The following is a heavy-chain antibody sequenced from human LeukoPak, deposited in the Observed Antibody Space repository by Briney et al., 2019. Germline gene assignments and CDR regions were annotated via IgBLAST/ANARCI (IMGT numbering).Heavy chain of an antibody. CDR3: ASDGYSSSWYAAFDI. CDR1: GFTVSSNY. J-gene: IGHJ3*02. D-gene: IGHD6-13*01. V-gene: IGHV3-66*01. CDR2: IYSGGST. Sequence: PGGSLRLSCAASGFTVSSNYMSWVRQAPGKGLEWVSVIYSGGSTYYADSVKGRFTISRDNSKNTLYLQMNSLRAEDTAVYYCASDGYSSSWYAAFDIWGQGTMVTVSS.